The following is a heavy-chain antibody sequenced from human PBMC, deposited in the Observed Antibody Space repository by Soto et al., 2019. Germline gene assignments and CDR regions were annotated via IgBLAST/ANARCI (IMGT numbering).Heavy chain of an antibody. J-gene: IGHJ4*02. CDR3: ATLSFYDIFTGYSFDY. CDR2: IYYSGAT. Sequence: HVQLQESGPGLVKPSQTLPLTYTVSGGSINSGDYYWSWIRQPPGKGLEWIGHIYYSGATYYNPSLKSRASISIDKSKSQFSLKLNSVTAADTATYYCATLSFYDIFTGYSFDYWGQGALVAVSS. V-gene: IGHV4-30-4*01. CDR1: GGSINSGDYY. D-gene: IGHD3-9*01.